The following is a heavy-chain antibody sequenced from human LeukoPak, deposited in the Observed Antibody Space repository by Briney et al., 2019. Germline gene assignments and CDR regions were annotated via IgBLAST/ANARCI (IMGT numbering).Heavy chain of an antibody. J-gene: IGHJ4*02. CDR3: ARLPYGGEFDY. Sequence: PSEALSLTCAVSGGSMRGSYWNWVRQPPGKGLEWIGYIYHTGSTNYNPSLKSRVTISVDTSKKHFSLRLNSMSAADTAVYYCARLPYGGEFDYWGQGTLVTVSS. CDR1: GGSMRGSY. CDR2: IYHTGST. D-gene: IGHD4-23*01. V-gene: IGHV4-59*01.